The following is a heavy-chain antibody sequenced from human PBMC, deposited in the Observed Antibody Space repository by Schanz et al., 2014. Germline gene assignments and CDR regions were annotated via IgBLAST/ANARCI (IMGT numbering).Heavy chain of an antibody. CDR1: AAFISRYY. CDR3: ASTHWFGSGTTIVDY. D-gene: IGHD3-10*01. CDR2: VNYIGST. Sequence: QVQLQESGPGLVKPSETLSLTCTVSAAFISRYYWSWVRQAPGKGLEWIGYVNYIGSTKYNPSLESRVTISADTSKKQFSLKMTSVTTADTAVYYCASTHWFGSGTTIVDYWGQGTRVTVSS. V-gene: IGHV4-59*01. J-gene: IGHJ4*02.